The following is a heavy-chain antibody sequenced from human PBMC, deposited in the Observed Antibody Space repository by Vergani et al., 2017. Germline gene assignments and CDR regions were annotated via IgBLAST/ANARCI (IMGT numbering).Heavy chain of an antibody. CDR3: ARDAPGIAAAGAPYYFDY. Sequence: QVQLVQSGAEVKKPGASVKVSCKASGYTFTSYGISWVRQAPGQGLEWMGWISAYNGNTNYAQKLHGRVTMTTDTSTSTAYMELRRLRSDDTAVYYCARDAPGIAAAGAPYYFDYWGQGTLVTVSS. D-gene: IGHD6-13*01. CDR2: ISAYNGNT. J-gene: IGHJ4*02. CDR1: GYTFTSYG. V-gene: IGHV1-18*04.